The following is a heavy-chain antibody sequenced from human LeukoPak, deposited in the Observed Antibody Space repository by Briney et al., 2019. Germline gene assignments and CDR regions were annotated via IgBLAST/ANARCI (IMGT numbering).Heavy chain of an antibody. CDR2: ISSSSSYI. J-gene: IGHJ3*02. CDR1: GFTFSSYS. V-gene: IGHV3-21*01. D-gene: IGHD3-22*01. CDR3: ARDWYDNSDAFDI. Sequence: PGGSLRLSCAASGFTFSSYSMNWVRQAPGKGLEWVSSISSSSSYIYYTDSLKGRFTISRDNAKNSLYLQMNSLRAEDTAVYYCARDWYDNSDAFDIWGQGTMVTVSS.